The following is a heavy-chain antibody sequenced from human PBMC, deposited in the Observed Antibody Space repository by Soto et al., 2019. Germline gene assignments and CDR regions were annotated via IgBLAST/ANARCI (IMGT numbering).Heavy chain of an antibody. CDR2: IYYTGTT. J-gene: IGHJ4*02. CDR1: GCSISSNNYY. CDR3: ARQPPPGIAAAGTADF. Sequence: SETLSLTCTVSGCSISSNNYYWCGIRQPPGKGLEWIGSIYYTGTTYYNPSLKSRVTISVDTSKNQFSLKLSSLTAADTAVYYCARQPPPGIAAAGTADFWGQGTLVTVAS. V-gene: IGHV4-39*01. D-gene: IGHD6-13*01.